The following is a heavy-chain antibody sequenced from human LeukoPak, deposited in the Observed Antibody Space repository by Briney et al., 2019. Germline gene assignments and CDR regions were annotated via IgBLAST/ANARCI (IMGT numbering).Heavy chain of an antibody. CDR3: ARGLNYYDSSGYLGY. J-gene: IGHJ4*02. Sequence: ASVKVSCKASGGTFISYAISWVRQAPGQGLEWMGGIIPIFGTANYAQKFQGRVTITTDESTSTAYMELSSLRSEDTAVYYCARGLNYYDSSGYLGYWGQGTLVTVSS. CDR1: GGTFISYA. V-gene: IGHV1-69*05. CDR2: IIPIFGTA. D-gene: IGHD3-22*01.